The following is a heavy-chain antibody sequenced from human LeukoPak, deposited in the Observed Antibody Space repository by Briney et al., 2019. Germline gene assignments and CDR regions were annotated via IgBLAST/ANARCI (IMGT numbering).Heavy chain of an antibody. V-gene: IGHV4-59*08. D-gene: IGHD1-14*01. CDR1: GDSISNYY. CDR2: VYCSGNT. J-gene: IGHJ4*02. CDR3: ARRKARTPNYFDY. Sequence: SETLSLTCTVSGDSISNYYWTWIRQPPGKGLEWIGYVYCSGNTNYNPSLKSRVTISLDTSKNQFSLKLTSVTAADTAMYYCARRKARTPNYFDYWGQGALVTVSS.